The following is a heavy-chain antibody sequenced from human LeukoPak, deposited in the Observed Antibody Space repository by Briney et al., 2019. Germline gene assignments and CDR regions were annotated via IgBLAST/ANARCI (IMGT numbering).Heavy chain of an antibody. CDR2: IKQDGSEK. V-gene: IGHV3-7*01. D-gene: IGHD3-22*01. J-gene: IGHJ4*02. CDR1: GFTFSSYW. Sequence: PGGSLRLSCAASGFTFSSYWMSWVRQAPGKGLEWVANIKQDGSEKYYVDSVKGRFTISRDNAKNSLYLQMNSLRAEDTALYYCARRGYYDSSGYLFDYWGQGTLVTVSS. CDR3: ARRGYYDSSGYLFDY.